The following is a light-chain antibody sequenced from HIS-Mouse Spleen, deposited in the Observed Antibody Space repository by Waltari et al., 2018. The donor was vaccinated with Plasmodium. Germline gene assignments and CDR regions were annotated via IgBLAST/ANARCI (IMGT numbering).Light chain of an antibody. CDR2: EVS. V-gene: IGLV2-8*01. J-gene: IGLJ1*01. Sequence: QSALTQPPSASGSPGQSVTISCTGTSSDVGGYNNVSWYHQHPGKAPKLMIYEVSKRPSGVPDRFSGSKSGNTASLTVSGLQAEDEADYYCSSYAGSNNYVFGTGTKVTVL. CDR1: SSDVGGYNN. CDR3: SSYAGSNNYV.